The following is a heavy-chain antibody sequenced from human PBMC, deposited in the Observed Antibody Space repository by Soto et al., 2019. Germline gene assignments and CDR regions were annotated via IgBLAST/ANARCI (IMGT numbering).Heavy chain of an antibody. D-gene: IGHD2-15*01. CDR2: IYYSGST. CDR3: ARGHCSGGSCYLGYYYYYMDV. Sequence: QVQLQESGPGLVKPSETLSLTCTVSGGSISSYYWSWIRQPPGKGLEWIGYIYYSGSTNYNPSLKSRVTISVDTSKNQFSLRLSSVTAADTVVYYCARGHCSGGSCYLGYYYYYMDVWGKGTTVTVSS. V-gene: IGHV4-59*01. CDR1: GGSISSYY. J-gene: IGHJ6*03.